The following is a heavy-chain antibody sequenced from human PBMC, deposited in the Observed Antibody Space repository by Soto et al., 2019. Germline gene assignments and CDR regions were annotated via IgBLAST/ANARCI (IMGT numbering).Heavy chain of an antibody. J-gene: IGHJ4*02. D-gene: IGHD4-17*01. CDR2: MNPNSGNT. CDR1: GYTFTSYD. V-gene: IGHV1-8*01. Sequence: ASVKVSCKASGYTFTSYDINWVRQATGQGLEWMGWMNPNSGNTDYAQKFQGRVTMTRNTSISTAYMELSSLRSEDTAVYYCARGGPYGDYVEYYFDYWGQGTLVTVSS. CDR3: ARGGPYGDYVEYYFDY.